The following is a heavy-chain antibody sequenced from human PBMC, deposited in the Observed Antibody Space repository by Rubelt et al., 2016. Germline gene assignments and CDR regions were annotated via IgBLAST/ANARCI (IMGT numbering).Heavy chain of an antibody. CDR1: GYSISSGYY. Sequence: QVQLQESGPGLVKPSETLSLTCTVSGYSISSGYYWGWIRQPPGKGLEWIGSIYHSGSTYYNPSLKIRFKRSVDTSKNQFSLELSSVNAADTAVYYCARGLVADVNWFDPWGQGTLVTVSS. CDR2: IYHSGST. CDR3: ARGLVADVNWFDP. V-gene: IGHV4-38-2*02. D-gene: IGHD2-15*01. J-gene: IGHJ5*02.